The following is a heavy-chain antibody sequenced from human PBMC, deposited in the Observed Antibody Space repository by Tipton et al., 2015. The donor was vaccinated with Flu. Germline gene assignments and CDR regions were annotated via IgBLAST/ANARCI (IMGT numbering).Heavy chain of an antibody. CDR1: GVFFYSDYF. CDR3: ARRDYSNYVSDPKNWFDP. J-gene: IGHJ5*02. CDR2: IFHTGST. D-gene: IGHD4-11*01. V-gene: IGHV4-38-2*02. Sequence: LRLSCTVSGVFFYSDYFWGWIWQPPGKGMEWIGYIFHTGSTYHNPSLKGRVTLSVDRSKNQFSLKVISVTAADTAVYYCARRDYSNYVSDPKNWFDPWGQGTLVTVSA.